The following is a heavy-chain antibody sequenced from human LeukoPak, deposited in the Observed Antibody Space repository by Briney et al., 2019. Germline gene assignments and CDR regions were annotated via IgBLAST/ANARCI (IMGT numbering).Heavy chain of an antibody. CDR2: ISGSGEST. Sequence: GGSLRLSCAASGFNFSAYAMSWVRQAPGKGLEWVSGISGSGESTYYADSVKARFTVSRDNSRNTLYLQMSSLRAEDTAVYYCAKDRSDSSTWYAGSHWGQGTLVTVSS. J-gene: IGHJ4*02. D-gene: IGHD6-13*01. CDR1: GFNFSAYA. V-gene: IGHV3-23*01. CDR3: AKDRSDSSTWYAGSH.